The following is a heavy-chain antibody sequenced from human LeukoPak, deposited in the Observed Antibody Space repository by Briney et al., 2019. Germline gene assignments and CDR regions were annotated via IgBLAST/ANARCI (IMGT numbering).Heavy chain of an antibody. CDR1: GGSFSGYY. D-gene: IGHD2-2*01. CDR3: ARKNGRKGGKKAVEVPAAHLDY. V-gene: IGHV4-34*01. CDR2: INRSGST. J-gene: IGHJ4*02. Sequence: PSETLSLTCAVYGGSFSGYYWSWIRQPPGKGLEWIGEINRSGSTNYNPSLKSRVTISVDTSKNQFSLKLSSVTAADTAVYYCARKNGRKGGKKAVEVPAAHLDYWGQGTLVTVS.